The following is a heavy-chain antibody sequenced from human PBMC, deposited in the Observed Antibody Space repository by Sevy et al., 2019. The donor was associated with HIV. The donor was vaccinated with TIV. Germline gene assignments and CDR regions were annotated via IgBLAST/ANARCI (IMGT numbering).Heavy chain of an antibody. CDR1: GFTFSSYA. V-gene: IGHV3-23*01. CDR3: AKDSGVDTATSVGLDY. D-gene: IGHD5-18*01. J-gene: IGHJ4*02. CDR2: ISGSGGST. Sequence: GESLKISCAASGFTFSSYAMSWVRQAPGKGLEWVSAISGSGGSTYYADSVKGRFTISRDNSKNTLYLQMNNLRAEDTAVYYCAKDSGVDTATSVGLDYWGQGTLVTVSS.